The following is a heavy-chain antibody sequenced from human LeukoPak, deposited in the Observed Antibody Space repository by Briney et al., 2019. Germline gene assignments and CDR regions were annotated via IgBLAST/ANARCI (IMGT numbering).Heavy chain of an antibody. Sequence: PGGSLRLSCAASGFTFSSYWMHWVRQTPEKGLVWVSRIKGDGSSVDYAVSVKGRFTISRDNSKNTLYLQMNSLGAEDTAVYYCAKPYGGNSFDYWGQGTLVTVSS. CDR1: GFTFSSYW. CDR3: AKPYGGNSFDY. D-gene: IGHD4-23*01. J-gene: IGHJ4*02. V-gene: IGHV3-74*01. CDR2: IKGDGSSV.